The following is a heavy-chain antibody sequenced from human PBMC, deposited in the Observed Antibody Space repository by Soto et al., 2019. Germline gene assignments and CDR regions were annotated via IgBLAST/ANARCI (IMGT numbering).Heavy chain of an antibody. CDR3: AREGYYGSYYYSRWYFDL. Sequence: EVQLVESGGGLVKPGGSLRLSCVASGFTLTGYSLNWVRQTPGKGLEWVSSISSSSRSIYYADSVRGRFAISRDNAKNSLYLQIKSLRAEGTAVYYCAREGYYGSYYYSRWYFDLWGRGTLVTGSS. J-gene: IGHJ2*01. CDR1: GFTLTGYS. D-gene: IGHD2-15*01. V-gene: IGHV3-21*01. CDR2: ISSSSRSI.